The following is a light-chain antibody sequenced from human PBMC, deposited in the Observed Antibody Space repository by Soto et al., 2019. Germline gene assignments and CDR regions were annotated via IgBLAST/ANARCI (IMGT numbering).Light chain of an antibody. CDR1: SGHSSYA. CDR2: LNSDGSH. Sequence: QSVLTQSPSASASPGASVKLTCTLSSGHSSYAIAWHQQQPEKGPRYLMKLNSDGSHSKGDGIPDRFSGSSSGAERYLIISSLQSEDEADYYCQTWGTGIHVFGTGTKLPS. J-gene: IGLJ1*01. CDR3: QTWGTGIHV. V-gene: IGLV4-69*01.